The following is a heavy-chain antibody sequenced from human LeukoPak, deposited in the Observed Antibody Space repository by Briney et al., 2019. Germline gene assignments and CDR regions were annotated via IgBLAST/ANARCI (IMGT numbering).Heavy chain of an antibody. V-gene: IGHV3-30-3*01. Sequence: GGSLRLSCAASGFTFSSYAMHWVRQAPGKGLEWVAVISYDGSNKYYADSVKGRFTISRDNSKNTLYLQMNSLRAEDTAVYYCARSIGYSYELDYWGQGTLVTVPS. J-gene: IGHJ4*02. CDR2: ISYDGSNK. CDR1: GFTFSSYA. CDR3: ARSIGYSYELDY. D-gene: IGHD3-22*01.